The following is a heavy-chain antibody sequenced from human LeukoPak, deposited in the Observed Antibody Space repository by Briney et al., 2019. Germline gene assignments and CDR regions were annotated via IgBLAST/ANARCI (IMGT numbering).Heavy chain of an antibody. D-gene: IGHD3-10*01. J-gene: IGHJ5*02. CDR1: GFSFSNHG. CDR3: ARDSYQDYYGRFDP. Sequence: GGSLRLSCAASGFSFSNHGMHWVRQAPGKRLEWVAVVWDDGNNKRYANSVNGRFTISRDNSENTLYLQMNGLTAEDTAMYYCARDSYQDYYGRFDPWGQGTLVIVSS. CDR2: VWDDGNNK. V-gene: IGHV3-33*01.